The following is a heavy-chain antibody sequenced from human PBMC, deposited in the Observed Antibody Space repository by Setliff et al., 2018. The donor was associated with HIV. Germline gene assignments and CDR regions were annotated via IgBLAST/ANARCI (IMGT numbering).Heavy chain of an antibody. Sequence: PSETLSLTCTVSGGSISSYYWSWIRQPAGKGLEWLGYIYYSGSTNYNPSLKSRVTISVDTSKDQFPLKLSSVTAADTAVYYCARGAELLWFGELHNIPYFDYWGQGTLVTVSS. CDR2: IYYSGST. V-gene: IGHV4-59*01. D-gene: IGHD3-10*01. J-gene: IGHJ4*02. CDR1: GGSISSYY. CDR3: ARGAELLWFGELHNIPYFDY.